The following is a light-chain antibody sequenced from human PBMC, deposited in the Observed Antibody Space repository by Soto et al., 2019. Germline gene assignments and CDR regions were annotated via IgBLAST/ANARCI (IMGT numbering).Light chain of an antibody. CDR3: NSYTSSSTRV. CDR2: EVS. J-gene: IGLJ1*01. V-gene: IGLV2-14*01. Sequence: QSVLTQPASVSGSPGQSITISCTGTSSDIGGYNYVSWYQQHPGKAPKLMIYEVSNRPSGVSNRFSGSKSGNTASLTISGLQAADEADYYCNSYTSSSTRVFGTGTKV. CDR1: SSDIGGYNY.